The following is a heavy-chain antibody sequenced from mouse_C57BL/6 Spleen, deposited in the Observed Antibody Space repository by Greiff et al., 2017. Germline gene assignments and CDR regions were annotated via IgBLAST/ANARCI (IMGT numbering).Heavy chain of an antibody. V-gene: IGHV5-4*01. CDR1: GFTFSSYA. Sequence: EVQLVESGGGLVKPGESLKLSCAASGFTFSSYAMSWVRQTPEKRLEWVATISDGGSYTYYPDNVKGRFTISRDNAKNNLYLQMSRLKSEDTAMYYCARDRGEGYFDYWGQGTTLTVSS. D-gene: IGHD3-1*01. CDR3: ARDRGEGYFDY. J-gene: IGHJ2*01. CDR2: ISDGGSYT.